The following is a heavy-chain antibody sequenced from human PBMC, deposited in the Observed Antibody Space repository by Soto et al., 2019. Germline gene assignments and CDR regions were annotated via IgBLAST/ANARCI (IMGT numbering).Heavy chain of an antibody. D-gene: IGHD2-21*01. V-gene: IGHV4-59*01. CDR2: IDYSGST. CDR3: ARRWGGAFDY. CDR1: GGSISSYY. J-gene: IGHJ4*02. Sequence: QVQLQESGPGLVKPSETLSLTCTVSGGSISSYYWSWIRQPPGKGLEWIGYIDYSGSTNYNPALRGRVTLSVDTSKNQFSLKLSSVPAADTAVYYCARRWGGAFDYWGQGTLVTVSS.